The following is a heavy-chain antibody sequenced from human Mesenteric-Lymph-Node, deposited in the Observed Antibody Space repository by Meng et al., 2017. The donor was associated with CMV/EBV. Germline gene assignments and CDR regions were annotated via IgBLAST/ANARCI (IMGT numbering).Heavy chain of an antibody. J-gene: IGHJ4*02. V-gene: IGHV3-74*01. CDR1: GFTFSTSW. CDR2: ISGDGSGT. D-gene: IGHD6-6*01. Sequence: GESLKISCAASGFTFSTSWMHWVRQPPGKGLVWVSRISGDGSGTDFADSVKGRFTVSRDNAKNTLYLQMNSLRAEDTAVYYCTRGDRYSSSSFWGQGTLVTVSS. CDR3: TRGDRYSSSSF.